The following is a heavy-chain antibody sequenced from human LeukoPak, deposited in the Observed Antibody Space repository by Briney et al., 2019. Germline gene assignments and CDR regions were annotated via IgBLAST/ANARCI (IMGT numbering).Heavy chain of an antibody. CDR1: GYTFTGYY. Sequence: GASVKVSCKASGYTFTGYYMHWVRQAPGQGLEWMGRINPNSGGTNYAQKFQGRVTMTRDTSISTAYMELSRLRSDDTAVYYCARGYRTVGAIEYFQHWGQGTLVTASS. V-gene: IGHV1-2*06. D-gene: IGHD1-26*01. CDR3: ARGYRTVGAIEYFQH. CDR2: INPNSGGT. J-gene: IGHJ1*01.